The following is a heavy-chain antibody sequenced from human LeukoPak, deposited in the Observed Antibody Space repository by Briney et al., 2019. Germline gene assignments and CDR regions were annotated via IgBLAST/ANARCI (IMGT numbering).Heavy chain of an antibody. CDR1: GGSISSGSYY. Sequence: SQTLSLTCTVSGGSISSGSYYWGWIRQPAGKGLEWIGRIYTSGSSNYNPSLKSRVTISVDTSKNQFSLKLSSVTAADTAVYYCARGDFWSGYYTGGLHYWGQGTLVTVSS. CDR3: ARGDFWSGYYTGGLHY. J-gene: IGHJ4*02. CDR2: IYTSGSS. D-gene: IGHD3-3*01. V-gene: IGHV4-61*02.